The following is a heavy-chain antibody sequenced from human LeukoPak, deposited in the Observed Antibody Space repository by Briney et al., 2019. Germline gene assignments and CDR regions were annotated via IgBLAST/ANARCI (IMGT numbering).Heavy chain of an antibody. Sequence: SETLSLTCTVSGGSISSYYWSWIRQPAGKGLEWIGRIYTSGSTNYNPSLKSRVTMSVDTSKNQFSLKLSSVTAADTAVYYCARGVVRGVIKSQYNWFDPWGQGTLVTVSS. CDR1: GGSISSYY. CDR2: IYTSGST. J-gene: IGHJ5*02. V-gene: IGHV4-4*07. CDR3: ARGVVRGVIKSQYNWFDP. D-gene: IGHD3-10*01.